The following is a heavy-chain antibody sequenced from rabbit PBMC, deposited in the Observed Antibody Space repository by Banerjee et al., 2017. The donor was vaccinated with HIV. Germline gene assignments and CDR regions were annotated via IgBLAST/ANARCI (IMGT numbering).Heavy chain of an antibody. D-gene: IGHD6-1*01. CDR1: GFSFNNNYF. CDR2: IYAGSSGST. Sequence: QEQLEESGGDLVKPEGSLTLTCTASGFSFNNNYFMCWVRQAPGKGLEWIGCIYAGSSGSTYYARWAKGRFTISKTSSTTVTLQMTSLTAADTATYFCARSLNTPGYANSAYAFSLWGPGTLVTVS. CDR3: ARSLNTPGYANSAYAFSL. V-gene: IGHV1S45*01. J-gene: IGHJ4*01.